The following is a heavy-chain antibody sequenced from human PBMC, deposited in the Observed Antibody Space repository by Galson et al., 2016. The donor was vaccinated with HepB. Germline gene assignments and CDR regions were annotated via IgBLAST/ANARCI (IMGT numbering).Heavy chain of an antibody. D-gene: IGHD1-1*01. V-gene: IGHV4-61*01. Sequence: ETLSLTCIVSGGSISSGSYYWSWIRQPPGKGLEYIGYVYYSGSTNYNPSLKSRVTISIDTSKNQFSLKLSSVTAADTAVYYCASGPYRTTETYVDVFDIWGQGTMVTVSS. CDR3: ASGPYRTTETYVDVFDI. J-gene: IGHJ3*02. CDR2: VYYSGST. CDR1: GGSISSGSYY.